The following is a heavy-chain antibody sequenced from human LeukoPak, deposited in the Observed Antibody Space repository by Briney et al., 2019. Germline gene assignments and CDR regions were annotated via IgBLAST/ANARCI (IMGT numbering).Heavy chain of an antibody. Sequence: GGSLRLSCAASGFTFSSYAMSWVRQAPGKGLEWVSAISGSSGSTYYADSVKGRFTISGDNSKNTLYLQMNSLRADDTAVYYRAKGYTYGYAHNWFDPWGQGTLVTVSS. CDR2: ISGSSGST. V-gene: IGHV3-23*01. CDR3: AKGYTYGYAHNWFDP. D-gene: IGHD5-18*01. CDR1: GFTFSSYA. J-gene: IGHJ5*02.